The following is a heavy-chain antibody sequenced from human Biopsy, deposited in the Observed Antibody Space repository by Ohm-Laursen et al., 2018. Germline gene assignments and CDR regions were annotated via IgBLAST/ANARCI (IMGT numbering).Heavy chain of an antibody. CDR1: RDSISNYY. D-gene: IGHD3-16*01. Sequence: SETLSPTWAVSRDSISNYYWTWIRQSPGKGLEWIGYIYYTGSTNYNPSVKSRVTISVDTSKNQFSLKLNSVTAADTAVYFCARDSRGGHLNTTLITGKNLDSWGQGILVTVSS. J-gene: IGHJ4*02. V-gene: IGHV4-59*01. CDR2: IYYTGST. CDR3: ARDSRGGHLNTTLITGKNLDS.